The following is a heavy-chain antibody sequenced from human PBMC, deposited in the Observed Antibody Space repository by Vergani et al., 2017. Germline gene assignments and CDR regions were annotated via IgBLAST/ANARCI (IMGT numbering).Heavy chain of an antibody. Sequence: EVQLVESGGGLVKPGGSLRLSCAASGFTFSSYSMNWVRQAPGKGLEWVSSISSSSSYIYYAVSVKGRFTISRDNAKNSLYLQMNSLRAEDTAVYYCARYHIEAXYDFWSGYWEGDSLIDYWGQGTLVTVSS. CDR1: GFTFSSYS. CDR2: ISSSSSYI. CDR3: ARYHIEAXYDFWSGYWEGDSLIDY. D-gene: IGHD3-3*01. J-gene: IGHJ4*02. V-gene: IGHV3-21*01.